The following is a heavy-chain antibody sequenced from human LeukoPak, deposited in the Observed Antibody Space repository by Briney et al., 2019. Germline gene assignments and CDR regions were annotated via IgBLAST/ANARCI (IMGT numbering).Heavy chain of an antibody. CDR3: ASRDGGATGFDY. J-gene: IGHJ4*02. CDR1: GFTVSSNY. CDR2: IYSGGST. V-gene: IGHV3-66*01. D-gene: IGHD1-26*01. Sequence: GGSLRLSCAASGFTVSSNYMSWVRQAPGKGLEWVSVIYSGGSTYYADSVKGRFTISRDNSKNTLYLQMNSLRAEDTAVYYCASRDGGATGFDYWGQGTLVTVSS.